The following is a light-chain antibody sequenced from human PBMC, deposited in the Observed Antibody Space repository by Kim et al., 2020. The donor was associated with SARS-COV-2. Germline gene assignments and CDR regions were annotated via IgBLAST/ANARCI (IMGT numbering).Light chain of an antibody. V-gene: IGLV6-57*04. CDR1: SGSIASNY. CDR2: EDN. J-gene: IGLJ2*01. CDR3: QSYDSSNHVV. Sequence: NFMLTQPHSVSESPGKTVTISCTRSSGSIASNYVQWYQQRPGSAPTTVIYEDNQRPSGVHDRFSGSIDSSSNSASLTISGLKTEDEADYYCQSYDSSNHVVFGGGTQLTVL.